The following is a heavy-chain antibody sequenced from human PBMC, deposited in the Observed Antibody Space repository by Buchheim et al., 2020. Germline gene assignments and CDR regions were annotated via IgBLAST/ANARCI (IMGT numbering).Heavy chain of an antibody. CDR3: AKDFGVVTKYYFDY. V-gene: IGHV3-30*18. J-gene: IGHJ4*02. Sequence: QVQLVESGGGVVQPGRSLRLSCAASGFTFSNYGMHWVRQAPGKGLEWVAVISYDGSNKYYADSVKGRFTISRDNSKNTRYLQMNSLRAEDTAIYYCAKDFGVVTKYYFDYWGQGTL. CDR2: ISYDGSNK. CDR1: GFTFSNYG. D-gene: IGHD3-3*01.